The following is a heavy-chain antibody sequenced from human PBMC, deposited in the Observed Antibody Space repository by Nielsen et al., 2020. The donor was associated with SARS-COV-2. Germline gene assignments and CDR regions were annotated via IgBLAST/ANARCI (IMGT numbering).Heavy chain of an antibody. Sequence: SETLSLTCAVYGGSFSGYYWSWIRQPPGKGLEWIGEINHSGSTYYNPSLKSRVTISVDTSKNQFSLKLSSVTAADTAVYYCARHPGSTYYDILTGYSDYWGQGTLVTVSS. D-gene: IGHD3-9*01. CDR2: INHSGST. CDR1: GGSFSGYY. V-gene: IGHV4-34*01. CDR3: ARHPGSTYYDILTGYSDY. J-gene: IGHJ4*02.